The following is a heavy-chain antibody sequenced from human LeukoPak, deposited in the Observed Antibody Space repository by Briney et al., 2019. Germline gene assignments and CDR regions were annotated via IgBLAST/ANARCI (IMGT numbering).Heavy chain of an antibody. J-gene: IGHJ4*02. CDR1: GFIFSNYA. CDR3: AKSAAAVANGWPFDY. V-gene: IGHV3-23*01. Sequence: GGSLRLSCAASGFIFSNYAMSWVRQAPGKGLEWISAISGSGATTYYADSVKGRFTSSRDNSKNTLYLQMNSLRAEDTAVYYCAKSAAAVANGWPFDYWGQGTLVTVSS. CDR2: ISGSGATT. D-gene: IGHD6-19*01.